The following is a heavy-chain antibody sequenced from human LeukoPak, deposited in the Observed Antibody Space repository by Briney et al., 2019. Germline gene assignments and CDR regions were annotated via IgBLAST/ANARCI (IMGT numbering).Heavy chain of an antibody. Sequence: GGSLRLSCDASGFSISSYWMTWVRQAPGKGLEWVANIKKQGSEKYYVDSVKGRFTIARDNAKNSLYLQMNNQRAEDTAMYYCVRLAYYVFDIWGQGTMVTVSS. CDR1: GFSISSYW. V-gene: IGHV3-7*01. J-gene: IGHJ3*02. CDR3: VRLAYYVFDI. CDR2: IKKQGSEK. D-gene: IGHD3-10*01.